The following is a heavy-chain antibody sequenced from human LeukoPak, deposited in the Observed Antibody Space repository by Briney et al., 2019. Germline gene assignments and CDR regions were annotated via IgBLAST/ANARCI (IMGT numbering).Heavy chain of an antibody. CDR1: GFTFSSYG. Sequence: PGGSLRLSCAPSGFTFSSYGMHWVRQAPGKGLEWVALISYGGSNKYYADSVKGRFTISRDNSKNTLYLQMNSLRAEDTAVYYCAKEPKPRPTVGYFQHWGQGTLVTVSS. CDR3: AKEPKPRPTVGYFQH. D-gene: IGHD1-14*01. J-gene: IGHJ1*01. CDR2: ISYGGSNK. V-gene: IGHV3-30*18.